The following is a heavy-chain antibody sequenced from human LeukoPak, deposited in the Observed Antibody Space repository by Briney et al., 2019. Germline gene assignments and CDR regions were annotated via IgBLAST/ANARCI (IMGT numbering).Heavy chain of an antibody. CDR2: ISVSGGGST. D-gene: IGHD3-10*01. Sequence: GGSLRLSCAASGFTFSSYAMSWVRQAPGKGLEWVSGISVSGGGSTYYADSVKGRFTISRDNAQNMVYLQMNSLRVEDTAVYYCARDLVLGSGSYGQWGQGTLVTVSS. CDR1: GFTFSSYA. V-gene: IGHV3-23*01. CDR3: ARDLVLGSGSYGQ. J-gene: IGHJ4*02.